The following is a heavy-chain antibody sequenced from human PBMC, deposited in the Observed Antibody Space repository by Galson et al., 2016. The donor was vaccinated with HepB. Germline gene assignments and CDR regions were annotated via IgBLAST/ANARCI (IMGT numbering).Heavy chain of an antibody. V-gene: IGHV5-51*01. CDR3: ARMQWLVDWYLDL. J-gene: IGHJ2*01. Sequence: QSGAEVKRPGESLKISCKGSRYSLTSYWIGWVRQMPGKGLEWMGIIYPGDSDTRYSSSFQGQVTISADKSISTAYLEWSSLEASDSAVYYCARMQWLVDWYLDLWGQGTLVTVSS. CDR2: IYPGDSDT. CDR1: RYSLTSYW. D-gene: IGHD6-19*01.